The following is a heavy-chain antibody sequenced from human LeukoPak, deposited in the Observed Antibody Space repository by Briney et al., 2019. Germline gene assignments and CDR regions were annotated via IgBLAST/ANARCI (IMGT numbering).Heavy chain of an antibody. V-gene: IGHV4-39*07. CDR3: ASPEGGYCGGDCYSDAFDI. J-gene: IGHJ3*02. CDR1: GGSISSSSYY. CDR2: IYYSGST. Sequence: SETLSLTCTVSGGSISSSSYYWGWIRQPPGKGLEWIGSIYYSGSTYYNPSLKSRVTISVDTSKNQFSLKLSSVTAADTAVYYCASPEGGYCGGDCYSDAFDIWGQGTMVTVSS. D-gene: IGHD2-21*02.